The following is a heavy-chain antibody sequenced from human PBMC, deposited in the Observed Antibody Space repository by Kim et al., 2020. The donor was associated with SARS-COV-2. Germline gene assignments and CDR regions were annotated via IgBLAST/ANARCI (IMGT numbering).Heavy chain of an antibody. Sequence: YADSVKGRFTISRDNFKNTLYLQMNSLRADDTAVYYCAKARNYLDGFDMWGQGTMVTVSS. CDR3: AKARNYLDGFDM. V-gene: IGHV3-23*01. D-gene: IGHD1-7*01. J-gene: IGHJ3*02.